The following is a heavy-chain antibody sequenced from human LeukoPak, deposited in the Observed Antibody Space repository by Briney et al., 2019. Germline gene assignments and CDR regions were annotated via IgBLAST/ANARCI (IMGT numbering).Heavy chain of an antibody. CDR1: GFTFSSYW. CDR3: ILAAAGPAY. CDR2: IKGKTDGGTP. D-gene: IGHD6-13*01. V-gene: IGHV3-15*01. Sequence: PGGSLRLSCAASGFTFSSYWMTWVRQAPGKGLEWVGRIKGKTDGGTPDYAAPVKGRFTISRDHSEDILYLQMNSLNTEDTAVYYCILAAAGPAYWGQGALVTVSS. J-gene: IGHJ4*02.